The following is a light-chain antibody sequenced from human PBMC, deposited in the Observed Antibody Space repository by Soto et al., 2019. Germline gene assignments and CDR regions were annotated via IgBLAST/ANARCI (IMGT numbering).Light chain of an antibody. V-gene: IGKV3-15*01. Sequence: EMVITQSPATLSLSPGERATLSCRASQSVTTNVAWYQQKPGQSPRLLIYSASTRATGIPVTFSGAGSGTEFSLTISSLQSEDLAVSYCQKYDSWPFTFGHGTKGEIK. CDR2: SAS. CDR1: QSVTTN. CDR3: QKYDSWPFT. J-gene: IGKJ1*01.